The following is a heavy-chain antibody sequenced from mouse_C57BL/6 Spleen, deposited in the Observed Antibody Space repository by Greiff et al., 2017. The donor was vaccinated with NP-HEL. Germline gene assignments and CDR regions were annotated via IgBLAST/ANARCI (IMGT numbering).Heavy chain of an antibody. Sequence: VQLQQSGAELVKPGASVKMSCKASGYTFTSYWITWVKQRPGQGLEWIGDIYPGSGSTTYNEKFKSKATLTLDTSSSTAYIQLSSLTSEDSAVYYGAPLCTTVEGYWGQGTTLTVSS. J-gene: IGHJ2*01. CDR2: IYPGSGST. CDR3: APLCTTVEGY. CDR1: GYTFTSYW. V-gene: IGHV1-55*01. D-gene: IGHD1-1*01.